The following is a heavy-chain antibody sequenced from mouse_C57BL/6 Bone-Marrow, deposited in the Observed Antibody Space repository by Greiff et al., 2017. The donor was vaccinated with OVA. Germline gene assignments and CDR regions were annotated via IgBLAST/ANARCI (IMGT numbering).Heavy chain of an antibody. J-gene: IGHJ4*01. CDR1: GYTFTNYW. CDR3: ARENLGRGYAMDY. CDR2: IYPGGGYT. D-gene: IGHD4-1*01. Sequence: QVQLQQSGAELVRPGTSVKMSCKASGYTFTNYWIGWAKQRPGHGLEWIGDIYPGGGYTNYNEKFKGKATLTADKSSSTAYMQFSSLTSEDSAIYYCARENLGRGYAMDYWGQGTSVTVSS. V-gene: IGHV1-63*01.